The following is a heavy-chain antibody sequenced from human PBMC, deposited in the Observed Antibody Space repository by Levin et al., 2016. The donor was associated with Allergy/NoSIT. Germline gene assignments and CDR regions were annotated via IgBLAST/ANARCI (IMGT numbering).Heavy chain of an antibody. V-gene: IGHV1-69*13. J-gene: IGHJ6*02. CDR2: IIPIFGTA. CDR3: ARRGTRITIFGVVKGDYYGMDV. D-gene: IGHD3-3*01. CDR1: GYTFTSYD. Sequence: SVKVSCKASGYTFTSYDINWVRQATGQGLEWMGGIIPIFGTANYAQKFQGRVTITADESTSTAYMELSSLRSEDTAVYYCARRGTRITIFGVVKGDYYGMDVWGQGTTVTVSS.